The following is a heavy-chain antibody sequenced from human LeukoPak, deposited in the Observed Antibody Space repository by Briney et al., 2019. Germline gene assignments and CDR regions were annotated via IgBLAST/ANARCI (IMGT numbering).Heavy chain of an antibody. J-gene: IGHJ3*02. D-gene: IGHD1-26*01. CDR3: ARHQWVPAFDI. CDR2: IYYSGST. V-gene: IGHV4-59*08. CDR1: GESISGFY. Sequence: SETLSLTCTVSGESISGFYWNWIRQPPGKGLEWIGYIYYSGSTNYNPSLESRVTISIDTSKNQFSLKLSSVTAADTAVYYCARHQWVPAFDIWGQGTMVTASS.